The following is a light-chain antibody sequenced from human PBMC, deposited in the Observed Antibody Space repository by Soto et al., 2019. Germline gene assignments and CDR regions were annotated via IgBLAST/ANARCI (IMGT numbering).Light chain of an antibody. CDR1: SSSVGSNF. J-gene: IGLJ1*01. CDR3: AAWDVSLNAYV. CDR2: SND. V-gene: IGLV1-47*02. Sequence: QSVLTQPPSASGTPGQRVTISCSGSSSSVGSNFVYWYQQLPGTAPKLLIYSNDQRPSGVPARFSGSKSGTSASLAISGLRSEDEADYYCAAWDVSLNAYVFGTGTKVTVL.